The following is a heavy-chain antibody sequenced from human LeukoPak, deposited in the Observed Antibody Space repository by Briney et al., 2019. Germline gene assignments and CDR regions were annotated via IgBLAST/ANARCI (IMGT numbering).Heavy chain of an antibody. V-gene: IGHV2-70*04. CDR3: ARITPTGAFDI. CDR1: GFPLSTSGMR. CDR2: IDWDDDK. Sequence: ESGPALVKPTQTLTLTCTFSGFPLSTSGMRVSWIRQPPGKDLEWLARIDWDDDKFYSTSLKTRLTISKDTSKNQVVLTMTNTDPVDTATYYCARITPTGAFDIWGQGTMVTVSS. J-gene: IGHJ3*02. D-gene: IGHD4-17*01.